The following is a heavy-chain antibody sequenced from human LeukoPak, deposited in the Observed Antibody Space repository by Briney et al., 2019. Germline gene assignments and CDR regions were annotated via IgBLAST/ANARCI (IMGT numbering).Heavy chain of an antibody. V-gene: IGHV4-39*01. Sequence: SETLSLTCTVSGGSISSSSYYWGWIRQPPGKGLEWIGSIYYSGSTYYNPSLKSRVTISVDTSKNQFSLKLSSVTAAGTAVYYCARQAWGYYDYWGQGTLVTVSS. CDR2: IYYSGST. D-gene: IGHD1-26*01. CDR1: GGSISSSSYY. J-gene: IGHJ4*02. CDR3: ARQAWGYYDY.